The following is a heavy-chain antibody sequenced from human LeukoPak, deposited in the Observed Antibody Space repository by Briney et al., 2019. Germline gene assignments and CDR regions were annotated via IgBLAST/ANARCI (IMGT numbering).Heavy chain of an antibody. J-gene: IGHJ5*02. V-gene: IGHV3-53*01. Sequence: PGGSLRLSCAASGFTVSSNYMNWVRQAPGKGLEWVSVIYSGGSAYYADSVKGRFTISRDKSKNTLYLQMNSLRAEDTAVYYCAKDRVYSGSPGWFDPWGQGTLVTVSS. CDR2: IYSGGSA. CDR1: GFTVSSNY. CDR3: AKDRVYSGSPGWFDP. D-gene: IGHD1-26*01.